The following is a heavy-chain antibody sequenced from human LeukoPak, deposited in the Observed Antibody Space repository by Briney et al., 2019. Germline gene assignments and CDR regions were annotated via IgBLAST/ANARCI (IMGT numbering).Heavy chain of an antibody. CDR2: IKWDGGRT. Sequence: PGGSLRLSCAASGFTFDDHGMSWVRQAPGKGLEWVSGIKWDGGRTVYADSVKGRFTISRDNAKNSLYLQMDSLRAEDTAFYYCARSMSTVTTRFFDLWGRGTLVTVSS. CDR1: GFTFDDHG. D-gene: IGHD4-17*01. J-gene: IGHJ2*01. CDR3: ARSMSTVTTRFFDL. V-gene: IGHV3-20*04.